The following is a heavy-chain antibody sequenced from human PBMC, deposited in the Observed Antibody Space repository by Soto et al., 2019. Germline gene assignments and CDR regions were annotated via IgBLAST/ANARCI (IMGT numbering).Heavy chain of an antibody. CDR1: GFTFSSYS. J-gene: IGHJ6*02. V-gene: IGHV3-21*01. CDR3: ARDLNYYYYYGMDV. CDR2: ISSSSSYI. Sequence: GGSLRLSCAASGFTFSSYSMNWVRQAPGKGLEWVSSISSSSSYIYYADSVKGRFTISRDNAKNSLYLQMNSLRAEDTAVYYCARDLNYYYYYGMDVWGQGTTVTASS.